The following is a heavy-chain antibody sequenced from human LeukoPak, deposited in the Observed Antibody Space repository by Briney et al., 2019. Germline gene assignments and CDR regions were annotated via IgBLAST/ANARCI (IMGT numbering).Heavy chain of an antibody. CDR2: INPISGTT. CDR3: VRDLMTTPTWDFDY. CDR1: GYTFTGYY. V-gene: IGHV1-2*02. Sequence: GASVKVSCKASGYTFTGYYMHWVRQAPGQGLEWMGWINPISGTTNYAQRLQGRVTVTSDTSISTVYMELSRLESDDTAVYYCVRDLMTTPTWDFDYWGQGTLVTVAS. D-gene: IGHD3-16*01. J-gene: IGHJ4*02.